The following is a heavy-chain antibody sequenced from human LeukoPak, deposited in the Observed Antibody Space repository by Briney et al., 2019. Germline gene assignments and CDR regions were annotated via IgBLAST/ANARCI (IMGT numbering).Heavy chain of an antibody. D-gene: IGHD6-13*01. Sequence: SETLSLTCTVSGDSISSYYWGWIRQPAGKGLDWIGRIYPTGSTNYNPSLKSRVTMSVDTSKNHFSLKLSSVTAADTAVYYCARGIAAAAKQGGFDFWGQGTLVTVSS. J-gene: IGHJ4*02. V-gene: IGHV4-4*07. CDR1: GDSISSYY. CDR2: IYPTGST. CDR3: ARGIAAAAKQGGFDF.